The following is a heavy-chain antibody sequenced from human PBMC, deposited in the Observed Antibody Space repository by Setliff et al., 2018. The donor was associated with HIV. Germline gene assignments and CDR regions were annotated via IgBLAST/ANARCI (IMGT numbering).Heavy chain of an antibody. CDR3: ARVSSVIELQGGDYFDS. CDR1: GDSINTHY. D-gene: IGHD1-7*01. Sequence: KASETLSLTCTVSGDSINTHYWSWIRQPPGKGLEWIGCISHSGNTNFNPSLNSRVTISLDTSKNQFSLRLSSVTAADTAVYYCARVSSVIELQGGDYFDSWGQGLLVTVSS. V-gene: IGHV4-59*11. J-gene: IGHJ4*02. CDR2: ISHSGNT.